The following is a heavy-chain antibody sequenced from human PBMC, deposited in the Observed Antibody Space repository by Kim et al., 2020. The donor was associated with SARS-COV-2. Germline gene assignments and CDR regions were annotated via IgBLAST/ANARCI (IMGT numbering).Heavy chain of an antibody. V-gene: IGHV1-46*01. CDR3: ERAPSENYGMDV. J-gene: IGHJ6*02. Sequence: TYAQNCTGRVAMTRDTSTSTVYMELSSLTSEDTAVYYCERAPSENYGMDVWGQGTTVTVSS.